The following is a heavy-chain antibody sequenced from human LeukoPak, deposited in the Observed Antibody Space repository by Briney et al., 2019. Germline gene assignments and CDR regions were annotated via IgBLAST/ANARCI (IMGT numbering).Heavy chain of an antibody. CDR1: GFTFDDYA. Sequence: GGSLRLSCAASGFTFDDYAMHWVRHAPGKGLEWVSGISWNSGSIGYADSVKGRFTISRDNAKNSLYLQMNSLRAEDTALYYCAKGITMIVVQGAFDIWGQGTMVTVSS. D-gene: IGHD3-22*01. CDR3: AKGITMIVVQGAFDI. CDR2: ISWNSGSI. J-gene: IGHJ3*02. V-gene: IGHV3-9*01.